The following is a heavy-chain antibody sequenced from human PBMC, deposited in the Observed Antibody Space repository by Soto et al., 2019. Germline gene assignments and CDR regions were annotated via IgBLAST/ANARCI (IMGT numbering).Heavy chain of an antibody. CDR1: GGSISSGDYY. CDR2: IYYSGST. V-gene: IGHV4-30-4*01. D-gene: IGHD3-10*01. J-gene: IGHJ6*02. Sequence: QVQLQESGPGLVKPSQTLSLTCTVSGGSISSGDYYWSWIRQPPGKGLEWIGYIYYSGSTYYNPSLKSRVTKSVDTSKNQFSLKLSSLTAADTAVYYCARDRSGSYEPNRYYYYYGMDVWGQGTTVTVSS. CDR3: ARDRSGSYEPNRYYYYYGMDV.